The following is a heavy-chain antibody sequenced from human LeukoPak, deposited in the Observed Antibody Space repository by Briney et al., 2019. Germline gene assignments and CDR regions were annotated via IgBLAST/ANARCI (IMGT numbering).Heavy chain of an antibody. CDR3: ARDSLYSSGWYTPYYYYGMDV. J-gene: IGHJ6*02. CDR2: ISAYNGNT. Sequence: ASVKVSCKASGYTFTSYGISWVRQAPGQGLEWMGWISAYNGNTNYAQELQGRVTMTTDTSTSTAYMELRSLRSDDTAVYYCARDSLYSSGWYTPYYYYGMDVWGQGTLVTVSS. V-gene: IGHV1-18*01. D-gene: IGHD6-19*01. CDR1: GYTFTSYG.